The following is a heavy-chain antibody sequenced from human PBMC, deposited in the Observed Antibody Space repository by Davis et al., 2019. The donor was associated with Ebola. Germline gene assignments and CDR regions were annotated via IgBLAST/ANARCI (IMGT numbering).Heavy chain of an antibody. J-gene: IGHJ5*02. V-gene: IGHV1-69*05. CDR1: GGTFSSYA. CDR3: ARECSDGVHWWFDP. Sequence: SVKVSCKASGGTFSSYAISWVRQAPGQGLEWMGGIIPIFGTANYAQKFQGRVTITTDKSTSTAYMELRSLRSDDTAVYYCARECSDGVHWWFDPWGQGTLVTASS. CDR2: IIPIFGTA. D-gene: IGHD2-15*01.